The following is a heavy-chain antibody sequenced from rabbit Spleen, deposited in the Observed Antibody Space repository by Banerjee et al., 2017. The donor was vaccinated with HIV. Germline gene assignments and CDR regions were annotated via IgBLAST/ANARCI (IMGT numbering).Heavy chain of an antibody. CDR2: IDPIFGIT. D-gene: IGHD4-1*01. V-gene: IGHV1S45*01. J-gene: IGHJ4*01. CDR1: GLDFSSSDW. Sequence: QEQLVESGGGLVKPGASLTLTCTASGLDFSSSDWIYWVRQAPGKGLEWIGYIDPIFGITYFANWAKGRFTISKTSSTTVTLQMTSLTAADTATYFCARDLAGVIGWNFYLWGPGTLVTVS. CDR3: ARDLAGVIGWNFYL.